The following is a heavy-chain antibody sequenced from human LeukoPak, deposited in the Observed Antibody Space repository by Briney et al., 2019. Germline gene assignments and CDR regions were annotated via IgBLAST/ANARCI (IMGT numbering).Heavy chain of an antibody. Sequence: PSETLSLTCTVSGGSISSSSDYWGWICQPPGKGLEWIGSIYYSGSTFYNPSLKSRVTISLDTSKNQFSLKLSSVTAADTAVYYCARSTMVRGVPGWFDPWGQGTLVTVSS. D-gene: IGHD3-10*01. CDR1: GGSISSSSDY. CDR3: ARSTMVRGVPGWFDP. CDR2: IYYSGST. V-gene: IGHV4-39*07. J-gene: IGHJ5*02.